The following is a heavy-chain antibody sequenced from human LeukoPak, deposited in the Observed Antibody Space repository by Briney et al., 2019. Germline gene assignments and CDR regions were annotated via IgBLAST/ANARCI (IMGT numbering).Heavy chain of an antibody. V-gene: IGHV4-59*01. CDR1: GGSISSYY. CDR2: IYYSGST. D-gene: IGHD5-12*01. J-gene: IGHJ4*02. Sequence: SETLSLTCTVSGGSISSYYWSWIRQPPGKGLEWIGYIYYSGSTNYNPSLKSRVTISVDTSKNQFSLKLSSVTAADTAVYYCAGEVATIIDYWGQGTLVTVSS. CDR3: AGEVATIIDY.